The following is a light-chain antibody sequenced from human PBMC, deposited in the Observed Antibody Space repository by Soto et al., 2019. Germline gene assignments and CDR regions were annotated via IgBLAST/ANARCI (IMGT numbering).Light chain of an antibody. Sequence: IVITQSPATLSVSPGERATLSCRASQSISTNLAWYQQKPGQAPSLLIYGASTRANGIPARFSGSVSGTDLTLTISSLDPEDFAVYYCQQYNKWPTITFGQGTRLEIK. J-gene: IGKJ5*01. CDR1: QSISTN. CDR3: QQYNKWPTIT. V-gene: IGKV3-15*01. CDR2: GAS.